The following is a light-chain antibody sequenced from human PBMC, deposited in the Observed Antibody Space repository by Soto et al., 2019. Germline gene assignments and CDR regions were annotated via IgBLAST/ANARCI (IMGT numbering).Light chain of an antibody. Sequence: DIGVTQFPDSLTVSPGETATINCKSSQYILYSSNNKNYISWYQHKLGQPPKLLITWASSREPGVPERFSGSGSGTDFTLTISDQQPEDASTYFCHQYYGIPWTFGRGTRV. CDR2: WAS. CDR3: HQYYGIPWT. J-gene: IGKJ1*01. CDR1: QYILYSSNNKNY. V-gene: IGKV4-1*01.